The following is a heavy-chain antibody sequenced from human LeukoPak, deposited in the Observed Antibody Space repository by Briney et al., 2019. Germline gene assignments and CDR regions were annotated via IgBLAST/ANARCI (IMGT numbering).Heavy chain of an antibody. V-gene: IGHV3-74*01. CDR1: GFTFSSYW. Sequence: PGGSLRLSCAASGFTFSSYWMHWVRQAPGKGLVWVSRINSDGSSTSYADSVKGRFTISRDNAKNSLYLQMNSLRSEDTAVYYCARDPAPTRRRYDSSGYYGDYWGQGTLVTVSS. CDR2: INSDGSST. J-gene: IGHJ4*02. D-gene: IGHD3-22*01. CDR3: ARDPAPTRRRYDSSGYYGDY.